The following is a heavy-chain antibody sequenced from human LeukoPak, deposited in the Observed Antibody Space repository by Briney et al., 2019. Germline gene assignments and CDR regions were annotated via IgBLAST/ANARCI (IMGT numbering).Heavy chain of an antibody. V-gene: IGHV3-23*01. CDR1: GFTSSRSA. CDR2: IADNGAT. Sequence: GGSLRLSCEASGFTSSRSAMTWVRQAPGKGLEWVSGIADNGATYYADSVKGRFIISRDNSNNTLTLQMNSLRADDTAVYYCAKFSYGDYVHWGQGTLVTVSS. J-gene: IGHJ4*02. D-gene: IGHD4-17*01. CDR3: AKFSYGDYVH.